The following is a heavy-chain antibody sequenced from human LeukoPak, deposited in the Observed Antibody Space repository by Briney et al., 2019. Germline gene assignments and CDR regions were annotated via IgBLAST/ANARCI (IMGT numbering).Heavy chain of an antibody. CDR1: GGTFSSYA. CDR2: ISAYNGNT. CDR3: ARGLGGSGYYYYYYMDV. J-gene: IGHJ6*03. D-gene: IGHD7-27*01. Sequence: ASVKVSCKASGGTFSSYAITWVRQAPGQGLEWMGWISAYNGNTNYAQKLQGRVTMTTDTSTSTAYMELRSLRSDDTAVYYCARGLGGSGYYYYYYMDVWGKGTTVTVSS. V-gene: IGHV1-18*01.